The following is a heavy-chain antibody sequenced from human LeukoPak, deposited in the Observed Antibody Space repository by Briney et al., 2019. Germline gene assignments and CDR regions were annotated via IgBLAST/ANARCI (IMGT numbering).Heavy chain of an antibody. CDR1: GYSFVGYG. CDR3: ARDNDYGGNVRGFDY. CDR2: FNPENGNT. J-gene: IGHJ4*02. D-gene: IGHD4-23*01. V-gene: IGHV1-18*01. Sequence: GTSVKVSCKASGYSFVGYGITWVRQAPGQGLEWMGWFNPENGNTNYAQKVQGRVTMTADTSTSTSYMELRSLRSDDTAVYYCARDNDYGGNVRGFDYWGQGTLVTVSS.